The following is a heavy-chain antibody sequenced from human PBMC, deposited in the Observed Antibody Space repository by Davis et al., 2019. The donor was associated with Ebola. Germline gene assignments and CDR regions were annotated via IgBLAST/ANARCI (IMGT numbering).Heavy chain of an antibody. J-gene: IGHJ6*04. V-gene: IGHV4-39*01. D-gene: IGHD2-15*01. CDR3: ARGPYRDIVVVVAANYGMDV. Sequence: SETLSLTCTVSGGSIISSSSYWGWIRQPPRRGLEWIGSIYYSGITYYNPSLKSRVTISVDTSKNQFSLKLRSVTAADTAVYYCARGPYRDIVVVVAANYGMDVWGKGTTVTVSS. CDR1: GGSIISSSSY. CDR2: IYYSGIT.